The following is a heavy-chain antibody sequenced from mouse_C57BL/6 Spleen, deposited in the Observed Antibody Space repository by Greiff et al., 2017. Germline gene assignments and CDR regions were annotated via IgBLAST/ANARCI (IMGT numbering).Heavy chain of an antibody. J-gene: IGHJ3*01. D-gene: IGHD2-5*01. CDR1: GYTFTSYW. CDR2: IDPSDSYT. V-gene: IGHV1-69*01. CDR3: ARSTYYSNYWFAY. Sequence: VKLQQPGAELVMPGASVKLSCKASGYTFTSYWMHWVKQRPGQGLEWIGEIDPSDSYTNYNQKFKGKSTLTVDKSSSTAYMQLSSLTSEDSAVYYCARSTYYSNYWFAYWGQGTLVTVSA.